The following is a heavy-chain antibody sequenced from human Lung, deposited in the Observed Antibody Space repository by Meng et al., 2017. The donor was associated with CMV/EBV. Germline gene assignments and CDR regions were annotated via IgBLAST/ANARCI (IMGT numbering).Heavy chain of an antibody. V-gene: IGHV4-34*01. CDR1: GGSFSGYY. Sequence: SQTLSLTCAVYGGSFSGYYWSWIRQPPGKGLEWIGEINHSGSTNYNPSLKSRVTISVDTSKNQFPLKLSSVTAADTAVYYCARGRGFWSGSRYYYYGMDVWGQGTTVTVSS. CDR3: ARGRGFWSGSRYYYYGMDV. J-gene: IGHJ6*02. CDR2: INHSGST. D-gene: IGHD3-3*01.